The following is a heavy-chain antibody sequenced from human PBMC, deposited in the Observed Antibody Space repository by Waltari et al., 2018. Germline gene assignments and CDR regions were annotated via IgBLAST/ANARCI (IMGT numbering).Heavy chain of an antibody. Sequence: QVQLVQSGAEVKKPGSSVKVSCKASGGTFSSYAISWVRKAPGQGLEWMGGIIPIFGTANYAQKFQGRVTITTDESTSTAYMELSSLRSEDTAVYYCARGAGIAVATRDWYFDLWGRGTLVTVSS. CDR1: GGTFSSYA. D-gene: IGHD6-19*01. J-gene: IGHJ2*01. CDR2: IIPIFGTA. V-gene: IGHV1-69*05. CDR3: ARGAGIAVATRDWYFDL.